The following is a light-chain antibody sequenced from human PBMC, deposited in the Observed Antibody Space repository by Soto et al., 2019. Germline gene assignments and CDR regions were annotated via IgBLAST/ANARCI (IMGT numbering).Light chain of an antibody. CDR2: GAS. V-gene: IGKV3-20*01. Sequence: EIVMTQSPATVSVSPGERATLSCRASQSVSNNYLAWYQQKPGQAPRLLIYGASNRATGIPDRFSGSGSGTDFTLTISRLEPEDFAVYHCQQYGSSGTFGQGTKVDIK. CDR1: QSVSNNY. CDR3: QQYGSSGT. J-gene: IGKJ1*01.